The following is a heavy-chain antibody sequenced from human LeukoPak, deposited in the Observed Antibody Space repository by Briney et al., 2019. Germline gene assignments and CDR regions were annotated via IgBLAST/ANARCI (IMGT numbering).Heavy chain of an antibody. CDR2: IKQDGSEK. Sequence: GGSLRLSCAASGFTFSSYGMHWVRQAPGKGLEWVANIKQDGSEKYYVDSVKGRFTISRDNAKNSLYLQMNSLRAEDTAVYYCARDLYRIVVVPHYFDYWGQGTLVTVSS. CDR1: GFTFSSYG. J-gene: IGHJ4*02. D-gene: IGHD3-22*01. V-gene: IGHV3-7*01. CDR3: ARDLYRIVVVPHYFDY.